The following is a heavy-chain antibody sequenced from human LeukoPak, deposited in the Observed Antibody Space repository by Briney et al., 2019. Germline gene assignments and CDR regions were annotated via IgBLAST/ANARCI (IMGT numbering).Heavy chain of an antibody. CDR3: ARDGVNYYGSGNWFDP. CDR2: VYHTGSA. CDR1: GGYITYYS. D-gene: IGHD3-10*01. J-gene: IGHJ5*02. V-gene: IGHV4-59*01. Sequence: SSETLSLTCTVSGGYITYYSWSWLRQPPGRRLEWIGHVYHTGSANFNSSLKSRVTISVDTSKNQFSLSLTSVTAADTAVYYCARDGVNYYGSGNWFDPWGQGSLVTVSS.